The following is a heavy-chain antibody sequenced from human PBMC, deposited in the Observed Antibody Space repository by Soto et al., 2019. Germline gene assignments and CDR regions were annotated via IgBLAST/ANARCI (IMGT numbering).Heavy chain of an antibody. CDR3: ARGGDYGSGRVDY. D-gene: IGHD3-10*01. J-gene: IGHJ4*02. CDR1: GFTFSSYW. Sequence: EVQLVESGGGLVQPGGSLRLSCAASGFTFSSYWMHWVRQAPGKGLVWVSRINSDGSRTIYADSVKGRFSISRDNAENTRYLQMNSLRVEDTAMYYCARGGDYGSGRVDYWGQGALVTVSS. CDR2: INSDGSRT. V-gene: IGHV3-74*01.